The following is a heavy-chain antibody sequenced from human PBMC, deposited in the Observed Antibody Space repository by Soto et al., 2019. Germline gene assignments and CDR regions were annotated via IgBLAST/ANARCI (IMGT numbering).Heavy chain of an antibody. D-gene: IGHD5-18*01. J-gene: IGHJ6*03. CDR2: IKSKTDGGTT. CDR3: AKDTDWEGYYYMDV. V-gene: IGHV3-15*07. CDR1: GFTFSNAW. Sequence: GGSLRLSCAASGFTFSNAWMNWVRQAPGKGLEWVGRIKSKTDGGTTDYAAPVKGRFTISRDDSKNTLYLQMNSLRAEDTAVYYCAKDTDWEGYYYMDVWGKGTTVTVSS.